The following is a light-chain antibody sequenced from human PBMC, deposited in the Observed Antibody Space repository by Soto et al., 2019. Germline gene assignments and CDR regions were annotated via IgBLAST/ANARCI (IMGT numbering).Light chain of an antibody. CDR1: QSISSY. CDR3: QQSYSAPCT. V-gene: IGKV1-39*01. CDR2: AAS. J-gene: IGKJ2*02. Sequence: DIQVTQSPSSLSASVGDRVTITCRASQSISSYLNWYQQKPGKAPKLLIYAASSLQSGVPSRFSGSGSGTDFTLTISSLQPEDFATYYYQQSYSAPCTFGQGTNMEIK.